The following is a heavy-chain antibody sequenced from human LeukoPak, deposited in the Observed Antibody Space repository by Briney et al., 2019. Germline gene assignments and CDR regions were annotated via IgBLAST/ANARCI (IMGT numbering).Heavy chain of an antibody. J-gene: IGHJ6*02. CDR3: ARGLRGSFGDRYGMDV. CDR2: MNPNSGNT. D-gene: IGHD3-10*01. Sequence: ASVKVSCKASGYTFTSYDINWVRQATGQGLEWMGWMNPNSGNTGYAQKFQGRVTMTRNTSISTAYMELSSLRSEDTAVYYCARGLRGSFGDRYGMDVWGQGTTVTVPS. CDR1: GYTFTSYD. V-gene: IGHV1-8*01.